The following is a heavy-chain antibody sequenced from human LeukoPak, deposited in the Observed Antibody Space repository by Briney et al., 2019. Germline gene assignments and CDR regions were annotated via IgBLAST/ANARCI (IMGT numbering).Heavy chain of an antibody. CDR2: ITNSVRTT. D-gene: IGHD5-18*01. V-gene: IGHV3-11*04. CDR3: ARAEGYSYGYEYAFDI. Sequence: PGGSLRLSCEASGFTFSDYYMSWIRQAPGKGLEWVSYITNSVRTTYYADSVKGRFTISRDNAKNSLYLQMNSLRVEDTAVYYCARAEGYSYGYEYAFDIWGQGTMVTVSS. CDR1: GFTFSDYY. J-gene: IGHJ3*02.